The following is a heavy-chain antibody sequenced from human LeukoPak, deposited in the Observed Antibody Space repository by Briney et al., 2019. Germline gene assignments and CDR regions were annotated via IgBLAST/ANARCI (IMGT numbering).Heavy chain of an antibody. Sequence: GRSLRLSCAASGFTFSSYAMHWVRQAPGKGLEWVAVISYDGSNKYYADSVKGRFTISRDNSKNTLYLQMNSLRAEDTAVYYCASTPYLTGDLNYWGQGTLVTVSS. CDR3: ASTPYLTGDLNY. CDR2: ISYDGSNK. J-gene: IGHJ4*02. V-gene: IGHV3-30-3*01. D-gene: IGHD7-27*01. CDR1: GFTFSSYA.